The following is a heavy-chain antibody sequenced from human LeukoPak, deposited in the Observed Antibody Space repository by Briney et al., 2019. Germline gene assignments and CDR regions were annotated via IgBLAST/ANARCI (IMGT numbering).Heavy chain of an antibody. J-gene: IGHJ4*02. CDR1: GFTFDDYA. CDR2: ISWNSGSI. D-gene: IGHD6-19*01. CDR3: ARDRWQWLLDY. V-gene: IGHV3-9*01. Sequence: PGGSLRLSCAASGFTFDDYAMHWVRQAPGKGLEWVSGISWNSGSIGYADSVKGRFTISRDNAKNSLYLQMNSLRAEDTAVYYCARDRWQWLLDYWGQGTLVTVSS.